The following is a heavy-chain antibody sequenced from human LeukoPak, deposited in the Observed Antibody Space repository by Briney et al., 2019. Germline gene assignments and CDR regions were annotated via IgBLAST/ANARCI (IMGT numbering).Heavy chain of an antibody. V-gene: IGHV4-59*01. J-gene: IGHJ4*02. CDR1: GGSITNYY. D-gene: IGHD2-2*01. CDR3: AKDTYARYGDIVVVPAASFDY. CDR2: IFYSGII. Sequence: SETLSLTCTVSGGSITNYYWSWIRQPPGKGLEWIGFIFYSGIIKYNPSLESRVTMSVDTSKKQLSLQLTSVTAADTAVYYCAKDTYARYGDIVVVPAASFDYWGQGTLVTVSS.